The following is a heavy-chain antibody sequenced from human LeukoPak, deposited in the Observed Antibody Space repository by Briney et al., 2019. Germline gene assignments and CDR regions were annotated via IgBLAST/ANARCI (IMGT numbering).Heavy chain of an antibody. CDR3: ARELHNWFDP. CDR2: IIPIFGTA. V-gene: IGHV1-69*05. J-gene: IGHJ5*02. Sequence: GASVKVSCKASGGAFSSYAIRWVREAPGQGLEWMGGIIPIFGTANYAQKFQGRVTITTDESTSTAYMELSSLRSEDTAVYYCARELHNWFDPWGRGTLVTVSS. CDR1: GGAFSSYA.